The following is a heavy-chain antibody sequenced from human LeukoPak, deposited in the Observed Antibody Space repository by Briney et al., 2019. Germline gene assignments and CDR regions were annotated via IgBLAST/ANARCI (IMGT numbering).Heavy chain of an antibody. J-gene: IGHJ4*02. D-gene: IGHD2-2*01. CDR2: IYYSGST. CDR3: ARDLGSKSPPDY. CDR1: GGSISSYY. V-gene: IGHV4-59*01. Sequence: SETLSLTCTVSGGSISSYYWSWIRQPPGKGLEWIGYIYYSGSTNYNPSLKSRVTISVDTSKNQFSLKVTSVTAADTAVYYCARDLGSKSPPDYWGQGTLVTVSP.